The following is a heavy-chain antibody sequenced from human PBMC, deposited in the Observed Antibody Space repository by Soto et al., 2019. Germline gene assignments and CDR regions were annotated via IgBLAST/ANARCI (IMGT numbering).Heavy chain of an antibody. V-gene: IGHV3-23*01. CDR1: GFTFSNYA. D-gene: IGHD2-2*01. J-gene: IGHJ5*02. CDR3: AREGYCSSTSCRGGWFDP. CDR2: ISGSGDTT. Sequence: PGGSLRLSCTASGFTFSNYAMTWVRQAPGKGLEWVSTISGSGDTTYYADSVKGRFTISRDNSKNTLYLQMNSLRAEDTAVYYCAREGYCSSTSCRGGWFDPWGQGTLVTVSS.